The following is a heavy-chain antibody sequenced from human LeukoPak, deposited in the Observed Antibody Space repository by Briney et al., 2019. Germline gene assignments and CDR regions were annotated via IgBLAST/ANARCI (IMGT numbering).Heavy chain of an antibody. Sequence: PGGSLRLSRGGSGFIFRDFVMTWVRQTAGRGVEWLSYIGESGSPVFYADSVRGGFSVSRDNAKKSLFLQMNGLRVEDTGIYYCARIGSAGTYNRDFQYWGPGTLVVVSS. J-gene: IGHJ1*01. D-gene: IGHD5-24*01. CDR1: GFIFRDFV. CDR2: IGESGSPV. V-gene: IGHV3-48*03. CDR3: ARIGSAGTYNRDFQY.